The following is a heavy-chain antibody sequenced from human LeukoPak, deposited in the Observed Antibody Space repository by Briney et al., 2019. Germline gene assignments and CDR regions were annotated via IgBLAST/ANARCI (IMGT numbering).Heavy chain of an antibody. CDR1: GGTFSSYA. J-gene: IGHJ4*02. V-gene: IGHV1-69*13. D-gene: IGHD5-18*01. Sequence: ASVKVSCKASGGTFSSYAISWVRQAPGQGLEWMGGIIPIFGTANYAQKFQGRVTITADESTSTAYMELSSLRSEDTAVYYCARRRYTAMVSRTFDYWGQGTLVTVSS. CDR2: IIPIFGTA. CDR3: ARRRYTAMVSRTFDY.